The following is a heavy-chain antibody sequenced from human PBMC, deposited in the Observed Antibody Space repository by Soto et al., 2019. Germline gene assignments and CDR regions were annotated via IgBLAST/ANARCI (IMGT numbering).Heavy chain of an antibody. CDR1: GDTIINFY. V-gene: IGHV1-46*03. CDR3: ARDEGVITFGGVIVWYLDQ. Sequence: ASVKASCKASGDTIINFYMHCVRQAPEQGLEWMGMINPNGGSTIYAQKFQGRVTVTRDTSTSTVYMELSSLTSEDTAVYYCARDEGVITFGGVIVWYLDQWGQGALVTVSS. J-gene: IGHJ4*02. D-gene: IGHD3-16*02. CDR2: INPNGGST.